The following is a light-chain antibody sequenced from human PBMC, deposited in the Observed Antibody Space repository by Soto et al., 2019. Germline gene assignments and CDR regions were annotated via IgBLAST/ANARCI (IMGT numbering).Light chain of an antibody. CDR1: QSISSY. CDR2: ASS. V-gene: IGKV1-39*01. Sequence: MQRTRARAALSASVEDGGSSTFQESQSISSYLNWYQQKPGKAPKLLIYASSSLQSGVPSRFSGSGSGTDFTLTISSLQTEDFATYYWHQCYSTSWTFGQGTKVAIK. J-gene: IGKJ1*01. CDR3: HQCYSTSWT.